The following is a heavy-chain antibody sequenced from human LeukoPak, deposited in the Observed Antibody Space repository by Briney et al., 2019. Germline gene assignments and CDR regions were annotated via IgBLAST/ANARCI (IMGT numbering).Heavy chain of an antibody. Sequence: GGSLRLSCAASGFTFSSYSMNWVRQAPGKGLEWVSSISSSSSYIYYADSVKGRFTISRDNAKNSLYLQMNSLRAEDTAVYYCARAAPDYDFWSGYSTYFDYWGQGTLVTVSS. CDR3: ARAAPDYDFWSGYSTYFDY. CDR1: GFTFSSYS. D-gene: IGHD3-3*01. V-gene: IGHV3-21*01. CDR2: ISSSSSYI. J-gene: IGHJ4*02.